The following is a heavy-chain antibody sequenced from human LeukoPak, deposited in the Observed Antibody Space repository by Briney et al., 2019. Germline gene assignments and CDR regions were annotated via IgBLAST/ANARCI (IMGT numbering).Heavy chain of an antibody. V-gene: IGHV1-18*01. D-gene: IGHD6-13*01. CDR1: GYSFTTYG. CDR2: ISGDNGNT. J-gene: IGHJ4*02. CDR3: ARGGSSSWSSNHY. Sequence: ASVKVSCKASGYSFTTYGIAWVRQAPGQGLEWMVWISGDNGNTNYAQRVQGRVTMTTDTYTSTAYMELRSLRSDDTAVYYCARGGSSSWSSNHYWGQGTLVTVSS.